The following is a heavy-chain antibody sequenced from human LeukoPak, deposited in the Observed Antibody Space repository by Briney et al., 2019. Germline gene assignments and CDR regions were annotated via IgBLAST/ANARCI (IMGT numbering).Heavy chain of an antibody. J-gene: IGHJ4*02. Sequence: PGRSLRLSCAASGFTFSGYGMHWVRQAPGKGLEWVTGIAYDGSRKHYADSVKGRFTISRDNAKNSLYLQMNSLRAEDTAVYYCARDYNFDYWGQGTLVTVSS. CDR1: GFTFSGYG. V-gene: IGHV3-30*03. CDR2: IAYDGSRK. CDR3: ARDYNFDY.